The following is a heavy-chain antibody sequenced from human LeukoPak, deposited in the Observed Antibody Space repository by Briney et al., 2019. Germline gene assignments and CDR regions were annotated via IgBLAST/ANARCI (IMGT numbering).Heavy chain of an antibody. CDR2: IYYSGST. J-gene: IGHJ6*02. CDR1: GGSISIGGYS. D-gene: IGHD3-22*01. V-gene: IGHV4-31*03. CDR3: ASLYYYDSSGYGYYYYGMDV. Sequence: PSETLSLTCTVSGGSISIGGYSWSWIRQHPGKGLEWIGYIYYSGSTYYNPSLKSRVTISVDTSKNQFSLKLSSVTAADTAVYYCASLYYYDSSGYGYYYYGMDVWGQGTTVTVSS.